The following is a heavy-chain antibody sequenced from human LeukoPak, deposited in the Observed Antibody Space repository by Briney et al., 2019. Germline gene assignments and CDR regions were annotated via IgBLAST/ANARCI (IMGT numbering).Heavy chain of an antibody. CDR2: VKQDGGEK. J-gene: IGHJ4*02. CDR1: GFTYNIWW. CDR3: ARGEWLDYY. V-gene: IGHV3-7*04. Sequence: GRSLSLSWAVSGFTYNIWWMSWASHAPGKGLVWADNVKQDGGEKYYGGFVKSRFTISRDNDKNSLYLQMNSLRAEYTAVYYCARGEWLDYYWGQGTLVTVSS. D-gene: IGHD6-19*01.